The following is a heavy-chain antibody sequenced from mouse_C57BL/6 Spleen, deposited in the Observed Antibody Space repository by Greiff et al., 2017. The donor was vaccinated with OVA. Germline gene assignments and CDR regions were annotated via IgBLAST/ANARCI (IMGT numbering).Heavy chain of an antibody. CDR3: ARCYSNYAMDY. J-gene: IGHJ4*01. CDR1: GYAFSSSW. D-gene: IGHD2-5*01. Sequence: VQLQQSGAELVKPGASVKISCKASGYAFSSSWMNWVKQRPGKGLEWIGQIYPGDGDTNYTGKFKGKATLTADKSSSTAYMQLSSLTSEYSAVYFCARCYSNYAMDYWGQGTSVTVSS. V-gene: IGHV1-80*01. CDR2: IYPGDGDT.